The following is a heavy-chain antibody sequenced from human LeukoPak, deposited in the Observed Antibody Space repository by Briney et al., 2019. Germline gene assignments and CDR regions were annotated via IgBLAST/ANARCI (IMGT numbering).Heavy chain of an antibody. J-gene: IGHJ4*02. CDR1: GFTFSSYG. CDR3: AAGEEMGY. V-gene: IGHV3-48*02. Sequence: GGSLRLSCAASGFTFSSYGMSWVRQAPGKGLEWVSYIRSSGDAIYYADSVKGRFTVSRDNAQTSLYLQMSSLRDEDTAVYYCAAGEEMGYWGQGTLVTVSS. CDR2: IRSSGDAI. D-gene: IGHD5-24*01.